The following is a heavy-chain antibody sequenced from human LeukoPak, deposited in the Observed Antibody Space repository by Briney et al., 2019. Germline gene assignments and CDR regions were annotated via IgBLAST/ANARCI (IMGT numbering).Heavy chain of an antibody. Sequence: SETLSLTCTVSGGSISSYYWSWIRQPAGKGLEWIGRIYTSGSTNYNPSLKSRVTISVDTSKNQFSLRLSSVTAADTAVYYCARQRIAAAEVDYWGQGTLATVSS. D-gene: IGHD6-13*01. J-gene: IGHJ4*02. CDR3: ARQRIAAAEVDY. CDR2: IYTSGST. CDR1: GGSISSYY. V-gene: IGHV4-4*07.